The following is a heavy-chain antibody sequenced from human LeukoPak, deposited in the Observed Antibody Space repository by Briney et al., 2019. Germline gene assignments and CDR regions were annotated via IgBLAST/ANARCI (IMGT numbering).Heavy chain of an antibody. J-gene: IGHJ4*02. D-gene: IGHD6-13*01. V-gene: IGHV3-21*06. CDR3: ARVAEAAAFDS. Sequence: GGSLRLTCAASGFTFSSYSMTWVRQAPGKGLEWVSSISGNSRYIYYADSMRGRFTISRDNAKNSLYLQMNSLKPEDTAVYYCARVAEAAAFDSWGQGTLVTVSS. CDR1: GFTFSSYS. CDR2: ISGNSRYI.